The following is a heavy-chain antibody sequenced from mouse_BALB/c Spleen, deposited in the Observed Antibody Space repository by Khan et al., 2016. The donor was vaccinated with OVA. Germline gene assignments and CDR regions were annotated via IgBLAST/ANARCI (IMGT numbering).Heavy chain of an antibody. CDR2: IWAGGDP. Sequence: VQLQESGPGLVAPSQSLSITCTVSGFSLSRYNIHWVRQPPGKGLEWLGMIWAGGDPDYNSTLKSRLSISKDNSKSQVFLKMNSLQTDDTAMYYGAKAYYRYDGYYAMDYWGQGTSVTGSS. CDR3: AKAYYRYDGYYAMDY. V-gene: IGHV2-6-4*01. D-gene: IGHD2-14*01. J-gene: IGHJ4*01. CDR1: GFSLSRYN.